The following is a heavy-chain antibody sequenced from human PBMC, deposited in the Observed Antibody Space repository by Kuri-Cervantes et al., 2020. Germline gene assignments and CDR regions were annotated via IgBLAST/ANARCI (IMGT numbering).Heavy chain of an antibody. V-gene: IGHV5-51*01. CDR3: ARHRGIDYGDDYYYYMDV. CDR1: GCNFTTYW. Sequence: KVSCKGSGCNFTTYWIGWVRQMSGKGLERMGIIYPGDSDTRYSPSFQGQVTFSVDKSVGTAYLQWTSLKASDTAMYYCARHRGIDYGDDYYYYMDVWGKGTTVTVSS. CDR2: IYPGDSDT. D-gene: IGHD4-17*01. J-gene: IGHJ6*03.